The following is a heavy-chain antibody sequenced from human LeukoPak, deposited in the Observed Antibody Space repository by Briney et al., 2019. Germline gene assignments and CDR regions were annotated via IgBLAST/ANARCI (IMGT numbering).Heavy chain of an antibody. CDR2: ISGSGGST. J-gene: IGHJ6*02. CDR1: GFTFSNYP. D-gene: IGHD1/OR15-1a*01. V-gene: IGHV3-23*01. CDR3: ARDLRTTILHGSYYGMDV. Sequence: PGGSLRLSCTASGFTFSNYPINFVRQAPGKGLDWVSAISGSGGSTYYADSVKGRFTISRDNSKNTLYLQMNSLRAEDTAVYYCARDLRTTILHGSYYGMDVWGQGTTVTVSS.